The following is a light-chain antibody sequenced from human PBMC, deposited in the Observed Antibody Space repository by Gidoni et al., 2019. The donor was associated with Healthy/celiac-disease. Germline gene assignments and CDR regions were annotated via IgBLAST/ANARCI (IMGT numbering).Light chain of an antibody. CDR3: QKYNSAPRT. CDR2: AAS. Sequence: DIQMTQSPSPLSASVGDRVTITCRASQGISNYLAWYLQKPGKVPKLLIYAASTLQSGVPSRFSGSGSGTDFTLNISSLQPEDVATYYCQKYNSAPRTFGQGTKVEIK. V-gene: IGKV1-27*01. CDR1: QGISNY. J-gene: IGKJ1*01.